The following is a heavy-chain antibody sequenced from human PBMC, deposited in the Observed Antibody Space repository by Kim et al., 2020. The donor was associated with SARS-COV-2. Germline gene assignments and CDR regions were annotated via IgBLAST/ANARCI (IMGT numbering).Heavy chain of an antibody. Sequence: SETLSLTCSVSGGALSDLYWNWVRQPPGRGLEWIGYIHYSGSTKYNPSLKSRVTILGDTSKKQFSLKLNSVTAADTAVYYCVTGVGWLPAHWGQGTLVT. V-gene: IGHV4-59*11. J-gene: IGHJ4*02. CDR3: VTGVGWLPAH. CDR2: IHYSGST. D-gene: IGHD5-18*01. CDR1: GGALSDLY.